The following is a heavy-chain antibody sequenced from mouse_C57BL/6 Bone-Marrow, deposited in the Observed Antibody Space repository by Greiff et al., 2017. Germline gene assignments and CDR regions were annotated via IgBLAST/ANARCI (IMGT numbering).Heavy chain of an antibody. J-gene: IGHJ4*01. CDR3: ARVDYDVDYYAMDY. Sequence: QVQLQQPGPGLVQPSQSLSITCTVSGFSLTSYGVHWVRQSPGKGLEWLGVIWSGGSTDYNAAFISRLSISKDNSKRQVFFKMNSLQADDTAIYYCARVDYDVDYYAMDYWGQGTSVTVSS. CDR2: IWSGGST. D-gene: IGHD2-4*01. CDR1: GFSLTSYG. V-gene: IGHV2-2*01.